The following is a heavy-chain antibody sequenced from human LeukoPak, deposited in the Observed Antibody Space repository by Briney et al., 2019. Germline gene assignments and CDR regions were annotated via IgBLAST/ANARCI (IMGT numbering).Heavy chain of an antibody. V-gene: IGHV4-4*09. CDR1: GGSISSDY. Sequence: SGTLSLTCTVSGGSISSDYWSWSRQPPGKGLEWIGYIYTSGSTNYNPSLKSRVTISVDTSKNQLSLKLSSVTAADTAVYYCARRRYSGSYFDYWGQGTLVTVSS. D-gene: IGHD1-26*01. CDR3: ARRRYSGSYFDY. CDR2: IYTSGST. J-gene: IGHJ4*02.